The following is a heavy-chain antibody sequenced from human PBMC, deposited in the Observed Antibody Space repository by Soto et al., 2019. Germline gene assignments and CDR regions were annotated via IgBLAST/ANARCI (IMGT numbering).Heavy chain of an antibody. D-gene: IGHD2-2*01. CDR1: GYTFTSYD. CDR2: LNPKNGNT. CDR3: ARGVLPAASYYYGMDV. J-gene: IGHJ6*02. V-gene: IGHV1-8*01. Sequence: QVHLVQSGAEVKMPGASVKVSCKASGYTFTSYDINWVRQASGQGLEWMGWLNPKNGNTGYPQNFQGRVTMTRNTFISTASMELSSLRSEDTAVYYCARGVLPAASYYYGMDVWGQGTTVTVSS.